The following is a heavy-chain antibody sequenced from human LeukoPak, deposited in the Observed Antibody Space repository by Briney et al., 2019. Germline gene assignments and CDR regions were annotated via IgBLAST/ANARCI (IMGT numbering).Heavy chain of an antibody. CDR1: GFSISSYW. CDR3: VRHAYYVFDI. J-gene: IGHJ3*02. CDR2: IKKQGSEK. V-gene: IGHV3-7*01. D-gene: IGHD3-10*01. Sequence: PGGSLRLSCEASGFSISSYWMTWVRQAPGKGLEWVANIKKQGSEKYYVDSVKGRFTIARDNAKNSLYLQMNNLRAEDTAMYYWVRHAYYVFDIWGQGTMVTVSS.